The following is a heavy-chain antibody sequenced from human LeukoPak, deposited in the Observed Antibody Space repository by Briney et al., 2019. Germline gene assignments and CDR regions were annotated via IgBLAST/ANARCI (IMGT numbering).Heavy chain of an antibody. D-gene: IGHD1-1*01. V-gene: IGHV3-48*02. CDR1: GFTFSRFG. CDR3: AQKGGTGH. CDR2: ISSSSSAI. J-gene: IGHJ4*02. Sequence: QPGGSLRLSCAASGFTFSRFGMNWVRQAPGKGLEWISYISSSSSAIYYADSVKGRFTISRDNAKNSLYLQMSSLRDEDTAVYYCAQKGGTGHWGQGTLVTVSS.